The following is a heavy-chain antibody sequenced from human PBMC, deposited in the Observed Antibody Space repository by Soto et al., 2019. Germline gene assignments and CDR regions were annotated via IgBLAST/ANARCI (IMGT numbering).Heavy chain of an antibody. Sequence: ESGPTLVNPTQTLTLTCTFSGFSLRTNGMCVSWIRQPPGKALEWLARIDWDDDKYYSTSLKTRLTISKDTSKNQVVLTMTNMEPVDTATYYCARIPRSYSGSYTYFDQWGQGTLVTVSS. V-gene: IGHV2-70*11. CDR2: IDWDDDK. J-gene: IGHJ4*02. D-gene: IGHD1-26*01. CDR1: GFSLRTNGMC. CDR3: ARIPRSYSGSYTYFDQ.